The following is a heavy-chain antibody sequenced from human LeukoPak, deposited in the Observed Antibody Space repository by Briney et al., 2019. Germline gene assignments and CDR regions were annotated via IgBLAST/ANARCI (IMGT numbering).Heavy chain of an antibody. Sequence: GASVKVSCKASGYTFTSYGISWVRQAPGQGLEWMGCISAYNGNTNYAEKVQGSVTMTTDTSTSTAYMELRSLRSDDTAVYYCARDVCSSSWYSSRLRNGMDVWGQGTTVTVSS. J-gene: IGHJ6*02. CDR2: ISAYNGNT. D-gene: IGHD6-13*01. CDR1: GYTFTSYG. CDR3: ARDVCSSSWYSSRLRNGMDV. V-gene: IGHV1-18*01.